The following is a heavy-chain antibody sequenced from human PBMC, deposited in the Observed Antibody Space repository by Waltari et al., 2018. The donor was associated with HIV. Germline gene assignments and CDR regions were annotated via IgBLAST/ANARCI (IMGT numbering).Heavy chain of an antibody. V-gene: IGHV4-59*01. CDR2: IYYSGST. D-gene: IGHD2-15*01. J-gene: IGHJ3*02. CDR1: GGSISSYY. Sequence: QVQLQESGPGLVKPSETLSLTCTVSGGSISSYYWSWIRQPTGKGLEWIGYIYYSGSTNYNPSLKSRVTISVDTSKNQFSLKLSSVTAADTAVYYCARGYCSGGSCYSTAFDIWGQGTMVTVSS. CDR3: ARGYCSGGSCYSTAFDI.